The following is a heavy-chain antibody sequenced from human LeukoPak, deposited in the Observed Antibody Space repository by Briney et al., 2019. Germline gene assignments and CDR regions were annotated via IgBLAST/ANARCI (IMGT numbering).Heavy chain of an antibody. CDR2: ISGSGGST. J-gene: IGHJ3*02. V-gene: IGHV3-23*01. CDR1: GFTFSSYS. Sequence: GGSLRLSCAASGFTFSSYSMNWVRQAPGKGLEWVSAISGSGGSTYYADSVKGRFTISRDNSKNTLYLQMNSLRAEDTAVYYCAKDYYDSSGYYPPDAFDIWGQGTMVTVSS. D-gene: IGHD3-22*01. CDR3: AKDYYDSSGYYPPDAFDI.